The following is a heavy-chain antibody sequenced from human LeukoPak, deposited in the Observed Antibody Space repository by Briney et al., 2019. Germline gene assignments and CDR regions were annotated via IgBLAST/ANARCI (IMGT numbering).Heavy chain of an antibody. CDR1: GFTFSSYG. CDR2: IWYDGSNK. D-gene: IGHD6-13*01. CDR3: ANIYSSSWPDRDY. Sequence: PGGSLRLSCAASGFTFSSYGMHWVRQAPGKGLEWVAVIWYDGSNKYYADSVKGRFTISRDNSKNTLYLQMNSLRAEDTAVYYCANIYSSSWPDRDYWGQGTLVTVSS. V-gene: IGHV3-33*06. J-gene: IGHJ4*02.